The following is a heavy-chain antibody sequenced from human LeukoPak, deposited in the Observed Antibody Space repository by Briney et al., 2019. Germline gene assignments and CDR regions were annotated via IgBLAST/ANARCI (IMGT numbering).Heavy chain of an antibody. D-gene: IGHD3-22*01. Sequence: ASVKVSCKASGYTLTSYGISWVRQAPGQGLEWMGWISAYNGNTNYAQKLQGRVTMTTDTSTSTAYMELRSLRSDDTAVYYCARRSDYYDSSGYYVPYWGQGTLVTVSS. CDR2: ISAYNGNT. J-gene: IGHJ4*02. V-gene: IGHV1-18*01. CDR3: ARRSDYYDSSGYYVPY. CDR1: GYTLTSYG.